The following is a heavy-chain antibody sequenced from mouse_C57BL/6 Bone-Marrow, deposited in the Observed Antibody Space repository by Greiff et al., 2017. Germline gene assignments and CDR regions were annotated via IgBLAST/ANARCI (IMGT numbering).Heavy chain of an antibody. D-gene: IGHD2-3*01. Sequence: VQLQQSGPELVKPGASVKIPCKASGYTFTDYNMDWVKQSHGKSLEWIGDINPNNGGTIYNQKFKGKATLTVDKSSSTAYMALRSLTSEDTAVYYCARGIDGYLLYFGYWGQGTTLTVSS. J-gene: IGHJ2*01. CDR1: GYTFTDYN. CDR2: INPNNGGT. CDR3: ARGIDGYLLYFGY. V-gene: IGHV1-18*01.